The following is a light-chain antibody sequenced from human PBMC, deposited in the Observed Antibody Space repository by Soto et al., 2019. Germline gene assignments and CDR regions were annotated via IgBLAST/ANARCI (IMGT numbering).Light chain of an antibody. CDR2: GAS. CDR1: QSVSSN. V-gene: IGKV3-15*01. J-gene: IGKJ2*02. CDR3: QQYNNWPRGT. Sequence: EIVMTQSPATLPVSPGERATLSCRASQSVSSNLAWYQQKPGQAPRLLIYGASTRATGIPARFSGSGSGTEFTLTISSLQSEDFAVDYCQQYNNWPRGTFGQGTKLEIK.